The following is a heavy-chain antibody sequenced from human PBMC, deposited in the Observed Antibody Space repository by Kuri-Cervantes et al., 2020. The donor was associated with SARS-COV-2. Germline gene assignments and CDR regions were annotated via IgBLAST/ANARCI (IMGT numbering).Heavy chain of an antibody. CDR2: ISSSSSTI. D-gene: IGHD3-16*01. V-gene: IGHV3-48*01. CDR3: ASNGWGFRNPGGVSGFDY. Sequence: GESLKISCAASGFTFSDFAMHWVRQAPGKGLEWVSYISSSSSTIYYADSVKGRFTISRDNAKNSLYLQMNSLRAEDTAVYYCASNGWGFRNPGGVSGFDYWGQGTLVTVSS. J-gene: IGHJ4*02. CDR1: GFTFSDFA.